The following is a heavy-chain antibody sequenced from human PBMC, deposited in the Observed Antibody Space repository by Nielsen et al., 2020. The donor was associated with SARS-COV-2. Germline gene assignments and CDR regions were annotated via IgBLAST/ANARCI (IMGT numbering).Heavy chain of an antibody. CDR2: IKQDGSEK. D-gene: IGHD3-16*01. V-gene: IGHV3-7*03. CDR3: AKAPDYESLQDSYFDY. CDR1: GFTFSSYW. J-gene: IGHJ4*02. Sequence: GESLKISCAASGFTFSSYWMSWVRQAPGKGLEWVANIKQDGSEKYYVDSVKGRFTISRDNAKNSLYLQMNSLRAEDTAVYYCAKAPDYESLQDSYFDYWGQGTLVTVSS.